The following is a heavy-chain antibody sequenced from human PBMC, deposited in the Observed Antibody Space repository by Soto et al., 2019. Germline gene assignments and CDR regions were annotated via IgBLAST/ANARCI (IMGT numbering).Heavy chain of an antibody. J-gene: IGHJ5*02. CDR2: IYYSGRT. Sequence: TSETLSLTCAVYGGSFSSYYWSWIRQPPGKGLEWIGYIYYSGRTNYNPSLKSRVTISVDTSKNQFSLKLSSVTAADTAVYYCARGYCSSTSCYIWDNWFDPWGQGTLVTVSS. CDR1: GGSFSSYY. D-gene: IGHD2-2*02. CDR3: ARGYCSSTSCYIWDNWFDP. V-gene: IGHV4-59*01.